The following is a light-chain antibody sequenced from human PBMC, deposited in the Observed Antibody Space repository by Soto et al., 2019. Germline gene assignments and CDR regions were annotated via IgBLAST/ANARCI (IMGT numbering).Light chain of an antibody. CDR1: SSDVGTYNY. V-gene: IGLV2-14*01. Sequence: QSALTQPASVSGSPGQSITISCTGTSSDVGTYNYVSGYQHRPGKAPKLMIYDVSYRPSGVSNRFSGSKSANTASLTISGLQAEDEADYYCSSYTTSNTQVFGGGTKLTVL. J-gene: IGLJ3*02. CDR3: SSYTTSNTQV. CDR2: DVS.